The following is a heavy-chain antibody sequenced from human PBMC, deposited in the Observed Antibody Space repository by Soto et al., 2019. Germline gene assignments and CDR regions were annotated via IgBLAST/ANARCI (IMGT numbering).Heavy chain of an antibody. J-gene: IGHJ1*01. D-gene: IGHD6-19*01. Sequence: QVQLVQSGAEVKKPGSSVKVSCKASGGTFSSYAISWVRQAPGQGLEWMGGIIPIFGTANYAQKFQGRVTITADESESTAYMELSSLRSEDTAVYYCATTGMAGYGVQYFQHWGQGTLVTVSS. V-gene: IGHV1-69*12. CDR2: IIPIFGTA. CDR1: GGTFSSYA. CDR3: ATTGMAGYGVQYFQH.